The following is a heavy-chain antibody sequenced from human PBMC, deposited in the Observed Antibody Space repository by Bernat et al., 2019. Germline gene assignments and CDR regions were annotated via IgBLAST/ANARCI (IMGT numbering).Heavy chain of an antibody. CDR1: GYTFTGYY. Sequence: HVQLVQSGAEVKKPGASVKVSCKASGYTFTGYYMHWVRQAPGQGLEWMGWINPNSGGTNYAQKFQGRVTMTRDTSISTAYMELSRLRSDDTAVYYCARESEMATTVGWFDPWGQGTLVTVSS. J-gene: IGHJ5*02. CDR2: INPNSGGT. CDR3: ARESEMATTVGWFDP. D-gene: IGHD5-24*01. V-gene: IGHV1-2*02.